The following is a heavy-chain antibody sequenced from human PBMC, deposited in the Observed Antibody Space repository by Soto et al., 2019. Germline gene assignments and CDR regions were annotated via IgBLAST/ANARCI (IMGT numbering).Heavy chain of an antibody. V-gene: IGHV1-18*01. CDR3: ARDVRGHYYYYGMDV. J-gene: IGHJ6*02. Sequence: QVQLVQSGAEVKKPGASVKVSCKASGYTFTSYGISWVRQAPGQGLEWMGWISAYNGNTNYAQRLQGRVTMTTDTSTCTLYMELRSLRSDDTAVYYCARDVRGHYYYYGMDVWGQGTTVTVSS. CDR1: GYTFTSYG. D-gene: IGHD5-12*01. CDR2: ISAYNGNT.